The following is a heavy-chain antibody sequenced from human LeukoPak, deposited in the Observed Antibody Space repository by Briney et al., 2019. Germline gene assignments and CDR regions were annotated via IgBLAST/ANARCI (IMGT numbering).Heavy chain of an antibody. V-gene: IGHV3-30*18. Sequence: PGRSLRLSCAASGFTFSSYGMHWVRQAPGKGLEWVAVISYDGSNKYYADSVKGRFTISRDNSKNTLYLQMNSLRAEDTAVYYCAKGDDSSGCLYYWGQGTLVTVSS. CDR1: GFTFSSYG. J-gene: IGHJ4*02. CDR3: AKGDDSSGCLYY. CDR2: ISYDGSNK. D-gene: IGHD3-22*01.